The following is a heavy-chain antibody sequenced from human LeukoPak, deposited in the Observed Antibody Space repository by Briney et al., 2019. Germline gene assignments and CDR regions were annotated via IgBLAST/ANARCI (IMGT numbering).Heavy chain of an antibody. CDR3: ARQLEDVVVVAASFDY. J-gene: IGHJ4*02. Sequence: SETLSLTCAVYGGSFSGYYWSWIRQPPGKGLEWIGEINHSGSTNYNPSLKSRVTISVDTSKNQFSLKLSSVTAADTAVYYCARQLEDVVVVAASFDYWGQGTLVTVSS. D-gene: IGHD2-15*01. V-gene: IGHV4-34*01. CDR1: GGSFSGYY. CDR2: INHSGST.